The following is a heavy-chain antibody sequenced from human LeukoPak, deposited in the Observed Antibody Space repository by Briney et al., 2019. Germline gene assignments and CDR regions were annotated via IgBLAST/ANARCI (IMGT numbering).Heavy chain of an antibody. D-gene: IGHD2-2*01. CDR1: VYTFTSYG. CDR2: ISAYNGNT. Sequence: ASEKVSCKASVYTFTSYGISWVRQAPGQGLEWMGWISAYNGNTNYAQKLQGRVTMTTDTSTSTAYMELRSLRSDDTAVYYCARMVPYYYGMDVWGQGTTVTVSS. J-gene: IGHJ6*02. CDR3: ARMVPYYYGMDV. V-gene: IGHV1-18*01.